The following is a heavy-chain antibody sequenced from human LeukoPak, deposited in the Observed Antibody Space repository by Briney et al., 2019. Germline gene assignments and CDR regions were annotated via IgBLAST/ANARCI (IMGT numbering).Heavy chain of an antibody. CDR1: GYTFSGYY. CDR3: ARDHDHSYDY. Sequence: ASVKVSRKASGYTFSGYYLHWVRQAPGQGLEWMGWISPTSGGTNYAQKFQGRVTMTRDTSISTAYMELSRLRSDDTALYYCARDHDHSYDYWGQGTLVTVSS. J-gene: IGHJ4*02. CDR2: ISPTSGGT. D-gene: IGHD3-3*01. V-gene: IGHV1-2*02.